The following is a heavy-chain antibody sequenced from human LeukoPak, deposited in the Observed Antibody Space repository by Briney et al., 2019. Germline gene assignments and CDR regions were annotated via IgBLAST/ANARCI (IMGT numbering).Heavy chain of an antibody. CDR3: ARDPTVWGDGNPSHLDY. J-gene: IGHJ4*02. V-gene: IGHV3-21*01. Sequence: GGSLRLSCAASGFTFSSYSMNWVRQAPGKGLEWVSSISSSSSYIYYADSVKGRFTISRDNAKKSLYLKRNGLRAEDTAVYYCARDPTVWGDGNPSHLDYWGQGTLVTVSS. D-gene: IGHD5-24*01. CDR2: ISSSSSYI. CDR1: GFTFSSYS.